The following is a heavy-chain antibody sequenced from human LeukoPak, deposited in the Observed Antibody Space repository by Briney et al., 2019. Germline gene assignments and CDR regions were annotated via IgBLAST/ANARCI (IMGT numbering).Heavy chain of an antibody. CDR2: INAGNGNT. D-gene: IGHD2-2*01. J-gene: IGHJ5*02. Sequence: ASVKVSCKASGYTFTSYAMHWVRQAPGQRLEWMGWINAGNGNTKYSQKFQGRVTITRDTSASTAYMELSSLRSEDTAVYYCARGVVVVPAAKNTPLGWFDTWGQGTLVTVSS. V-gene: IGHV1-3*01. CDR3: ARGVVVVPAAKNTPLGWFDT. CDR1: GYTFTSYA.